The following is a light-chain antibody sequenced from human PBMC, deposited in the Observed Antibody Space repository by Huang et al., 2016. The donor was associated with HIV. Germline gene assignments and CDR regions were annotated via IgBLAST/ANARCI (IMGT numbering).Light chain of an antibody. J-gene: IGKJ1*01. CDR3: QQRSNWPRT. CDR2: DAS. Sequence: ENVLTQSPATLSLSPGERATLSCRASQSVSSYLAWYQQKPGQAPRLLIYDASTRATGIPARFSCSGSGTDFTLTISSLESEDFAVYYCQQRSNWPRTFGQGTKVEIK. V-gene: IGKV3-11*01. CDR1: QSVSSY.